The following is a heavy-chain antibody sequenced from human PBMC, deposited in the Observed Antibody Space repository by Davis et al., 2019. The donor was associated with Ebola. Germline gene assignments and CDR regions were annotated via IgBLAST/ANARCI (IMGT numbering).Heavy chain of an antibody. CDR1: GYTFTGYY. Sequence: AASVKVSCKASGYTFTGYYMHWVRQAPGQGLEWMGRINPNSGGTNYAQKFQGRVTMTRDTSISTAYMELSSLRSEDTAVYYCASDSSGWYYFDYWGQGTLVTVSS. V-gene: IGHV1-2*06. J-gene: IGHJ4*02. CDR3: ASDSSGWYYFDY. D-gene: IGHD6-19*01. CDR2: INPNSGGT.